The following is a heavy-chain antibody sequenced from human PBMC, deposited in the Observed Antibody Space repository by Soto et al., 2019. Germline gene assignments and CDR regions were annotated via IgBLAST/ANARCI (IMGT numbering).Heavy chain of an antibody. D-gene: IGHD2-15*01. V-gene: IGHV1-69*13. CDR2: IIPIFGTA. J-gene: IGHJ6*02. CDR3: ASSAVVAATSPYYYGMDV. Sequence: SVKVSCKASGGTFSSYAISWVRQAPGQGLEWMGGIIPIFGTANYAQKFQGRVTITADESTSTAYMELSSLRSEDTAVYYCASSAVVAATSPYYYGMDVWGQGTTVTVSS. CDR1: GGTFSSYA.